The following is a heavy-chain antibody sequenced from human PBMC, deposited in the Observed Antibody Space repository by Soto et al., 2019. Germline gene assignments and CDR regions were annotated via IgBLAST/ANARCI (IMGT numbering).Heavy chain of an antibody. J-gene: IGHJ3*02. Sequence: QVQLVQSGAEVKKPGASVKVSCKASGYTFTGYYMHWVRQAPGQGLEWMGWINPNSGGTNYAQKFQGWVTMTRDTSISTAYMELSRLRSDDTAVYYCARSEYNLNDAESNAFDIWGQGTMVTVSS. CDR1: GYTFTGYY. D-gene: IGHD1-1*01. V-gene: IGHV1-2*04. CDR2: INPNSGGT. CDR3: ARSEYNLNDAESNAFDI.